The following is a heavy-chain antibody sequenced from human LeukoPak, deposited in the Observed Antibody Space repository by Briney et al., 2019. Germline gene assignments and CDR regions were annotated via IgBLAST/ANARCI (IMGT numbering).Heavy chain of an antibody. V-gene: IGHV3-74*03. J-gene: IGHJ4*02. CDR2: INGDGTST. CDR3: ARATTTVPNLLDY. D-gene: IGHD4-17*01. Sequence: GGSLRLPCAASGFTFSTYWMHWVRQAPGKGLLWVSRINGDGTSTKYADSVKGRFTISRDNARHTLYLQMNSLRAEDTAVYYCARATTTVPNLLDYWGQGTLVTVSS. CDR1: GFTFSTYW.